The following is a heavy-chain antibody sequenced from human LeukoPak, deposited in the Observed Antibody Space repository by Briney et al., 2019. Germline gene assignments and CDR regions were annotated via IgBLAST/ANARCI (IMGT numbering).Heavy chain of an antibody. CDR1: GFSLSTHGVG. J-gene: IGHJ4*02. V-gene: IGHV2-5*01. D-gene: IGHD5-12*01. CDR2: IYWNDDK. Sequence: SGPTLVNPTQTLTLTCTFSGFSLSTHGVGVGWIRQPPGKALDWLALIYWNDDKRYSPSLKSRLTITKNTSKNQVVLKMTNMDPVDTATYYRAHVSGYDPFDYWGQGTLVTVSS. CDR3: AHVSGYDPFDY.